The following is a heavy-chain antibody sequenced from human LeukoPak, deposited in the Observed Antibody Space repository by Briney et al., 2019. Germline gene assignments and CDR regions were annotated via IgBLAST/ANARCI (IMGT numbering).Heavy chain of an antibody. CDR2: IYSGGST. Sequence: GGSLRLSCAASGFTVSSNYMSWVRQAPGKGLEWVSVIYSGGSTYYADSVKGRFTISRDNSENTLYPQMNSLRAEDTAVYYCAFTYYYGSGSYYNDDYWGQGTLVTVSS. J-gene: IGHJ4*02. D-gene: IGHD3-10*01. CDR1: GFTVSSNY. V-gene: IGHV3-66*01. CDR3: AFTYYYGSGSYYNDDY.